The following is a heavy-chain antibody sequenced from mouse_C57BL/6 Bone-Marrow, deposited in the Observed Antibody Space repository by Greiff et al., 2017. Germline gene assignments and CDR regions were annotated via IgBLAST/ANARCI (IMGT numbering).Heavy chain of an antibody. CDR1: GFNIKDDY. Sequence: EVQLVESGAELVRPGASVKLSCTASGFNIKDDYIHWVKQRPEQGLEWLGWIDPEIGDTEYASKFPGQATITSDTSSNTSYLQLSSLSSEDTAVYDCSSFDGNYFDFWGQGTPLTVAS. CDR3: SSFDGNYFDF. V-gene: IGHV14-4*01. CDR2: IDPEIGDT. D-gene: IGHD2-3*01. J-gene: IGHJ2*01.